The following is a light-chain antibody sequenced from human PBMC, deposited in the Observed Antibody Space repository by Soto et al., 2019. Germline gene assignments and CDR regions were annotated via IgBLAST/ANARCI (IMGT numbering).Light chain of an antibody. CDR1: SSDVGGYNY. CDR2: EVS. J-gene: IGLJ1*01. Sequence: QSVLTQPASVSGSPGQSITISCTGTSSDVGGYNYVSWYQQHPGKAPKLMIYEVSNRPSGVSNRFSGSESGNTASLPISGLQAEDEADYYCSSYTSSSTPNVCGTGTKVTVL. V-gene: IGLV2-14*01. CDR3: SSYTSSSTPNV.